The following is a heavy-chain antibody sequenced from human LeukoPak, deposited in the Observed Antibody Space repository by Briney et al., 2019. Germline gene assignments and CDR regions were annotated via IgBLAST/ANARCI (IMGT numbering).Heavy chain of an antibody. Sequence: PGGSLRLSCAASGFTFSSYAMHWVRQAPGKGLEWVAVISYDGSNKYYADSVKGRFTISRDNSRNTLYLQMDSLRAEDTAVYYCARGLSGSYYDGFDIWGQGTMVTVSS. J-gene: IGHJ3*02. CDR1: GFTFSSYA. V-gene: IGHV3-30-3*01. D-gene: IGHD1-26*01. CDR2: ISYDGSNK. CDR3: ARGLSGSYYDGFDI.